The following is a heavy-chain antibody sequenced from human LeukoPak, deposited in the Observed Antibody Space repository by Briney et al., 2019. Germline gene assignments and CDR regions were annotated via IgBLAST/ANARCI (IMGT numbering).Heavy chain of an antibody. CDR3: AKESGPMATIGVLYYFDY. CDR1: GFTFSSYA. V-gene: IGHV3-23*01. Sequence: PGGSLRLSCAASGFTFSSYAMSWVRQAPGKGLEWVSAIIGSGGSTYYADSVKGRFTISRDNSKNTLYLQMNSLRAEATAVYYCAKESGPMATIGVLYYFDYWGQGTLVTVSS. D-gene: IGHD5-24*01. J-gene: IGHJ4*02. CDR2: IIGSGGST.